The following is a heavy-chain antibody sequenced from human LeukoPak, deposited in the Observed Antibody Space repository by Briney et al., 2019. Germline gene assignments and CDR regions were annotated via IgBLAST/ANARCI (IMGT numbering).Heavy chain of an antibody. CDR3: GTWSRYSGYDLDH. CDR1: GFTFSSYW. J-gene: IGHJ4*02. V-gene: IGHV3-7*01. CDR2: IKQDGIEK. D-gene: IGHD5-12*01. Sequence: PGGSLRLSCAASGFTFSSYWMGWVRQAPGKGLEWVANIKQDGIEKYSVDSVKGRFTISRDNANNLLYLQMNSLRAEDTAAYYCGTWSRYSGYDLDHWGQGTLVTVSS.